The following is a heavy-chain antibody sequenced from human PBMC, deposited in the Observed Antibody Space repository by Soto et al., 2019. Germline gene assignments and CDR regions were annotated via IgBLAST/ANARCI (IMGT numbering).Heavy chain of an antibody. CDR2: IYYSGST. Sequence: SETLSLTCTVSGGSISSSSYYWGWIRQPPGKGLEWIGSIYYSGSTYYNPSLKSRVTISVDTSKNQFSLKLSSVTAADTAVYYCAATYYDFWSSLPYCFDYWGQGTLVTVSS. D-gene: IGHD3-3*01. CDR1: GGSISSSSYY. V-gene: IGHV4-39*01. J-gene: IGHJ4*02. CDR3: AATYYDFWSSLPYCFDY.